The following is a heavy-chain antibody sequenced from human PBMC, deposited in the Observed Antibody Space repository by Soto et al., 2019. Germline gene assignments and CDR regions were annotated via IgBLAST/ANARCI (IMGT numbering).Heavy chain of an antibody. V-gene: IGHV4-30-4*01. D-gene: IGHD3-16*02. J-gene: IGHJ4*02. CDR2: IYYSGST. Sequence: SETLSLTCTVSGGSISSGDYYWSWIRQPPGKGLEWIGYIYYSGSTYYNPSLKSRVTISVDTSKNQFSLKLSSVTAADTAVYYCASEVVTFGGVIVRDYWGQGTLVPSTQ. CDR3: ASEVVTFGGVIVRDY. CDR1: GGSISSGDYY.